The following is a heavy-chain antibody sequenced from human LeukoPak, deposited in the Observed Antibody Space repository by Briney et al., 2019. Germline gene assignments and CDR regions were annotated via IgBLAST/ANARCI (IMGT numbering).Heavy chain of an antibody. CDR2: IWYDGSNE. CDR3: AREAGYDTGGYPRDY. V-gene: IGHV3-33*01. J-gene: IGHJ4*02. CDR1: GFTFSNYA. Sequence: PGGSLRLSCAASGFTFSNYAMHWVRQAPGQGLECVALIWYDGSNEFYADSVKGRFPISRDNSKNTLYLQMNSLRAEDTAIYYCAREAGYDTGGYPRDYWGQGTLVTVSS. D-gene: IGHD2-8*02.